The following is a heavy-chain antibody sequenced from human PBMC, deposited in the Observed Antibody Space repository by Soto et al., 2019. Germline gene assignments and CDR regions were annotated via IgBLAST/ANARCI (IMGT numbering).Heavy chain of an antibody. CDR3: AKGGSGSYSNAFDI. Sequence: SETLSLTCTLSGGSISSSSYYWGSFRQPPGKGLEWIGSIYYSGSTYYNPSLKSRVTISVDTSKNQFSLKLSSVTAADTAVYYCAKGGSGSYSNAFDIWGQGTMVT. J-gene: IGHJ3*02. CDR1: GGSISSSSYY. CDR2: IYYSGST. V-gene: IGHV4-39*01. D-gene: IGHD3-10*01.